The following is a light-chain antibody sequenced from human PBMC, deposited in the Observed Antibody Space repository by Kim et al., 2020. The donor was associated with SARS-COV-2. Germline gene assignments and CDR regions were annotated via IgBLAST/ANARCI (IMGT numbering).Light chain of an antibody. CDR3: QVWDSDTVG. CDR1: NIGTKH. V-gene: IGLV3-9*01. CDR2: RNN. Sequence: SYELTQPLSVSVALGQTAKISCWGSNIGTKHVHWYYHRPGQAPATVILRNNNLASGVPDRFCCSTSGDTATQTISRVQVGGEGDFYCQVWDSDTVGFGGGTQVAVL. J-gene: IGLJ2*01.